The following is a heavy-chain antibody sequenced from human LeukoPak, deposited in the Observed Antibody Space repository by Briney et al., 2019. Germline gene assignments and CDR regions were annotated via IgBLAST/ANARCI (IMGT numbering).Heavy chain of an antibody. V-gene: IGHV4-38-2*02. CDR1: SYSISSGYF. Sequence: SETLSLTCNVSSYSISSGYFWGWIRQPPGKGLEWIGGIHHSGSTYYNPSLTSRVTVAVDTSKNQFSLKLSSVTAADTAAYYCARGLSGYHTVFDYWGQGTLVTVSS. J-gene: IGHJ4*02. D-gene: IGHD6-25*01. CDR3: ARGLSGYHTVFDY. CDR2: IHHSGST.